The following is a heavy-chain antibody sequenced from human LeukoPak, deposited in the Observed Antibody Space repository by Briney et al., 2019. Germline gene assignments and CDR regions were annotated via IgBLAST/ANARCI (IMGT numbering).Heavy chain of an antibody. J-gene: IGHJ4*02. V-gene: IGHV3-23*01. Sequence: PGGSLRLSCAASGFTFSTYAMSWVRQAPGRGLEWVSTISNSGGSTYYADSVKGRFTISRDISKSTLYLQMNSLSAEDTAVYYCAKTFSFAAAGGYDNWGLGTLVTVSS. CDR2: ISNSGGST. D-gene: IGHD6-25*01. CDR3: AKTFSFAAAGGYDN. CDR1: GFTFSTYA.